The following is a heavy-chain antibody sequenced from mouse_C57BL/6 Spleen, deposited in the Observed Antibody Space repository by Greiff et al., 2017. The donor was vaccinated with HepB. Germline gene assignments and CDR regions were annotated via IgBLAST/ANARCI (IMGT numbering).Heavy chain of an antibody. CDR3: TNLLITTVVATRDAMDY. V-gene: IGHV14-4*01. CDR2: IDPENGDT. CDR1: GFNIKDDY. D-gene: IGHD1-1*01. J-gene: IGHJ4*01. Sequence: VQLQQSGAELVRPGASVKLSCTASGFNIKDDYMHWVKQRPEQGLEWIGWIDPENGDTEYASKFQGKATITADTSYNTASLQLSSLTSEDTAVYYCTNLLITTVVATRDAMDYWGQGTSVTVSS.